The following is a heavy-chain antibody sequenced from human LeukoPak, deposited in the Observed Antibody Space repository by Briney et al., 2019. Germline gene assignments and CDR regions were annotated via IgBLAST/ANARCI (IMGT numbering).Heavy chain of an antibody. CDR2: IHYSVNT. Sequence: SETLSLTCTVSGGSISSYFWSWIRQPPGKGLEWIGCIHYSVNTNHNPSLKSRVTISVDTSKNHFSLKLSSVTAADTAVYYCARASGYSGYDRAAEYFQHWGQGTLVTVSS. J-gene: IGHJ1*01. CDR3: ARASGYSGYDRAAEYFQH. V-gene: IGHV4-59*01. D-gene: IGHD5-12*01. CDR1: GGSISSYF.